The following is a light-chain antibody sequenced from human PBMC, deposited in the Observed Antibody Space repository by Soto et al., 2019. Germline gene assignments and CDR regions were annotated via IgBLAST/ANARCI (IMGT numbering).Light chain of an antibody. J-gene: IGLJ1*01. CDR3: SSYTSSSTRV. CDR2: EVS. Sequence: QSVLTQPPSVSGSPGQSITISCTGTSSDVGGYDYVSWYQQHPDKAPKLMIYEVSNRPSGVSDRFSGSKSVNTATLTISGLQAEDEADYYCSSYTSSSTRVFGTGTKVTVL. V-gene: IGLV2-14*03. CDR1: SSDVGGYDY.